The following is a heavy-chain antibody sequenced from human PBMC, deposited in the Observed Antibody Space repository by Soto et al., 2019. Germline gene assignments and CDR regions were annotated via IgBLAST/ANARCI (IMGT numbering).Heavy chain of an antibody. J-gene: IGHJ3*02. Sequence: GGSLRLSCAASGFTFSSYGMHWVRQAPGKGLEWVAVISYDGSNKYYADSVKGRFTISRDNSKNTLYLQMNSLRAEDTAVYYCAKDTIARGNAFDIWGQGTMVTVSS. CDR2: ISYDGSNK. CDR1: GFTFSSYG. CDR3: AKDTIARGNAFDI. V-gene: IGHV3-30*18. D-gene: IGHD3-9*01.